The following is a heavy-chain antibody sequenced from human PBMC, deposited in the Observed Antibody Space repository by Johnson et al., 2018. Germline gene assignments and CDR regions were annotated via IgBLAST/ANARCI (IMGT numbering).Heavy chain of an antibody. CDR2: INPSGGRT. CDR3: ARPFGGYGLPLEKNTFDF. D-gene: IGHD5-12*01. V-gene: IGHV1-46*01. CDR1: GYTFTTYY. J-gene: IGHJ3*01. Sequence: QVQLVQSGAEVKKPGASVKISCKASGYTFTTYYMHWVRQAPGQGLEWMGMINPSGGRTSYARKLQGRVTMTRATPTRRFHMEVSSLRSEDTAVYCCARPFGGYGLPLEKNTFDFWGQGTMVTV.